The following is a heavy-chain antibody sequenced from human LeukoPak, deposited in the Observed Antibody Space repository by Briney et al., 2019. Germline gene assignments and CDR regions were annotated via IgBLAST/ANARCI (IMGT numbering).Heavy chain of an antibody. V-gene: IGHV1-18*01. D-gene: IGHD5-12*01. CDR2: ISAHNGDT. CDR1: GYTFPTYG. J-gene: IGHJ6*02. Sequence: GASVKVSCKASGYTFPTYGITWVRQAPGQGLEWMGWISAHNGDTNYAQKLQGRVTMTTDTSTRTAYMELRSLTSDDTAVYYCASSGGIVAIVGGYYYGMDVWGQGTTATVSS. CDR3: ASSGGIVAIVGGYYYGMDV.